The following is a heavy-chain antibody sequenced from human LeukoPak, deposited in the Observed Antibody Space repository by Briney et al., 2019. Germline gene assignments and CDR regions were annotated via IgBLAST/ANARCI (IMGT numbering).Heavy chain of an antibody. J-gene: IGHJ4*02. Sequence: SETLSLTCTVSGGSISGYYWSWIRQPPGKGLEWIGEINHSGSTNYNPSLKSRVTISVDTSKNQFSLKLSSVTAADTAVYYCARRVRVRGVKLDYWGQGTLVTVSS. CDR1: GGSISGYY. V-gene: IGHV4-34*01. D-gene: IGHD3-10*01. CDR3: ARRVRVRGVKLDY. CDR2: INHSGST.